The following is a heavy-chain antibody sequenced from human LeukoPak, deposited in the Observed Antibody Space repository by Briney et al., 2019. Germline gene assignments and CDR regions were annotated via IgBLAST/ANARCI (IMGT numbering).Heavy chain of an antibody. D-gene: IGHD3-22*01. V-gene: IGHV3-20*04. CDR3: ARDTRYYDSSGDYYYYMDV. CDR1: GFTFDDYA. CDR2: TNWDGGRT. J-gene: IGHJ6*03. Sequence: GGSLRLSCAASGFTFDDYAMSWVRHTPGKGLEWVSGTNWDGGRTGYADSVKGRFTISRDNAKNSLYLQMNSLRAEDTAVYYCARDTRYYDSSGDYYYYMDVWGKGTTVTISS.